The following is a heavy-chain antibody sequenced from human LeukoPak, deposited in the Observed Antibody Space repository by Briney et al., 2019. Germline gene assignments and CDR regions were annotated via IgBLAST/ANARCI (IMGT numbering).Heavy chain of an antibody. V-gene: IGHV3-21*01. CDR1: GFTFSSYS. CDR3: ARVQVEYQLLYGVDY. J-gene: IGHJ4*02. CDR2: ISSSSSYI. D-gene: IGHD2-2*02. Sequence: GGSLRLSCAASGFTFSSYSMNWVRQAPGKGLEWVSSISSSSSYIYYADSVKGRFTISRDNAKNSLYLQMNSLRAEDTAVYYCARVQVEYQLLYGVDYWGQGTLVTVSS.